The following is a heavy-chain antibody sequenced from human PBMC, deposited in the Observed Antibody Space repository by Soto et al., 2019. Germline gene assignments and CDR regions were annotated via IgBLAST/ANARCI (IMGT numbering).Heavy chain of an antibody. J-gene: IGHJ4*02. CDR3: VVYYDILTGYYYYFDY. CDR2: IYYSGST. V-gene: IGHV4-31*03. D-gene: IGHD3-9*01. CDR1: GGSISSGGYY. Sequence: QVQLQESGPGLVKPSQTLSITCTVSGGSISSGGYYWSWIRQHPGKGLEWIGYIYYSGSTYYNPSLKSRVTISVDTSKNQFSLKLSSVTAADTAVYYCVVYYDILTGYYYYFDYWGQGTLVTVSS.